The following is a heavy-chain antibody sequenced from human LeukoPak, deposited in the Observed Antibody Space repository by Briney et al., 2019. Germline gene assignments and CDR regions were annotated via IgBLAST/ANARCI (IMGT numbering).Heavy chain of an antibody. CDR1: GGSISSYY. J-gene: IGHJ4*02. CDR3: ARGVWFGELRSYYFDY. D-gene: IGHD3-10*01. Sequence: SETLSLTCTGSGGSISSYYWSWIRQPPGKGLEWIGNIDYSGSTNYNPSLKSRVTISVDTSKNQFSLKLSSVTAADTAVYYCARGVWFGELRSYYFDYWGQGTLVTVSS. CDR2: IDYSGST. V-gene: IGHV4-59*01.